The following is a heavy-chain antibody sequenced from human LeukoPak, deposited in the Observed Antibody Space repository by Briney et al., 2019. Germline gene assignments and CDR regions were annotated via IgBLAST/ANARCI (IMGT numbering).Heavy chain of an antibody. D-gene: IGHD5-18*01. Sequence: EASVKVSCKASGGTFSNYAISWVRQAPGQGLEWVGGVIPYSEKVYYEPRLQGRLTISADKSTGTAFMELSSLRSDDTAVYYCVRIGKGGYTYDDFDSWGQGTLVTVSS. CDR3: VRIGKGGYTYDDFDS. J-gene: IGHJ4*02. CDR2: VIPYSEKV. V-gene: IGHV1-69*10. CDR1: GGTFSNYA.